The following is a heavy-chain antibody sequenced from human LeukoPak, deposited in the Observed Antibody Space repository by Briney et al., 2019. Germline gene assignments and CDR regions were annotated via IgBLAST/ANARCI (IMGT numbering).Heavy chain of an antibody. J-gene: IGHJ3*02. CDR3: ARGGPVRATQDGHDAFDI. CDR1: GYTFTSYY. CDR2: INPSGGST. V-gene: IGHV1-46*01. Sequence: ASVKVSCKASGYTFTSYYMHWVRQAPGQGLEWMGIINPSGGSTSYAQKFQGRVTMTRDMSTSTVYMELSSLRSEDTAVYYCARGGPVRATQDGHDAFDIWGQGTMVTVSS. D-gene: IGHD1-26*01.